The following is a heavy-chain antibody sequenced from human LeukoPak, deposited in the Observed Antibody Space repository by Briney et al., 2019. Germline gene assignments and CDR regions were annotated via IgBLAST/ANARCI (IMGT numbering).Heavy chain of an antibody. CDR3: ASFGRRDGYNPYYFDY. CDR1: GGSINSYY. Sequence: PSETLSLTCAVSGGSINSYYWTWIRQPPGKGLEWIGYIYHSGSTNYNPSLKSRVTIAVDTSKNQFSLKLSSVTAADTVVYYCASFGRRDGYNPYYFDYWGQGSLVTVSS. CDR2: IYHSGST. J-gene: IGHJ4*02. D-gene: IGHD5-24*01. V-gene: IGHV4-59*08.